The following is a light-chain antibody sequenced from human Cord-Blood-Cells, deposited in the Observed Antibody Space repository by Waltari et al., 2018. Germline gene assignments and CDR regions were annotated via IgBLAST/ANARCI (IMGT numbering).Light chain of an antibody. CDR2: GAS. V-gene: IGKV3D-15*01. Sequence: EIVMTQSPATLSVSPGERATLSCRASQSVSSNLAWYQQKPGQAPRLLIYGASIRATGISARFSGSGSGTEFTLTISSLQSEDFAVYYCQQYNNWPLTFGPGTKVDIK. J-gene: IGKJ3*01. CDR1: QSVSSN. CDR3: QQYNNWPLT.